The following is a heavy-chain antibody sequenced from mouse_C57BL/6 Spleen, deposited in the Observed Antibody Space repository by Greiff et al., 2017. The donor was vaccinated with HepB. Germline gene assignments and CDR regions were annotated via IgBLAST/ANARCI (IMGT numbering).Heavy chain of an antibody. V-gene: IGHV1-69*01. CDR1: GYTFTSYW. CDR3: ARSGYSNDGAY. CDR2: IDPSDSYT. D-gene: IGHD2-12*01. J-gene: IGHJ3*01. Sequence: QVQLQQPGAELVMPGASVKLSCKASGYTFTSYWMHWVKQRPGQGLEWIGGIDPSDSYTNYNQKFKGKSTLTVDKSASTAYMQLSSLTSEDSAVYYCARSGYSNDGAYWGQGTMVTVSA.